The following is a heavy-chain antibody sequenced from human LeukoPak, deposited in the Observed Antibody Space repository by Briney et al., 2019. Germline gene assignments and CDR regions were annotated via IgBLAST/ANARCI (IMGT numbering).Heavy chain of an antibody. CDR2: IIPIFGTA. J-gene: IGHJ3*02. Sequence: SVKVSCKASGGTFSSYAIGWVRQAPGQGLEWMGRIIPIFGTANYAQKFQGRVTITTDESTSTAYMELSSLRSEDTAVYYCARGGADYYDSSGYYRVGAFDIWGQGTMVTVPS. CDR1: GGTFSSYA. D-gene: IGHD3-22*01. CDR3: ARGGADYYDSSGYYRVGAFDI. V-gene: IGHV1-69*05.